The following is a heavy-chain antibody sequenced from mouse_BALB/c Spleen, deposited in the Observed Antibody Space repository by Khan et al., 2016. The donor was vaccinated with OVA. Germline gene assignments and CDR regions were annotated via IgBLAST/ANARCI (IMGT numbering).Heavy chain of an antibody. D-gene: IGHD2-4*01. V-gene: IGHV3-2*02. CDR1: DYSITSEYA. J-gene: IGHJ3*01. Sequence: EVQLQESGPGLVKPSQSLSLTCTVTDYSITSEYAWNWIRQFPGNKLEWMGYINYSGNTRFNPSLKSRTSLTRDTSKNQFFLQLNSVTTEDTATYYCARKDYYDYDPFPYWGQGTLVTVSA. CDR2: INYSGNT. CDR3: ARKDYYDYDPFPY.